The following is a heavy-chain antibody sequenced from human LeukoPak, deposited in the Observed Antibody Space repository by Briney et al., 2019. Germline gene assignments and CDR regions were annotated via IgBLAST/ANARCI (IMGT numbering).Heavy chain of an antibody. Sequence: SETLSLTCTVSGGSISSYYWSWIRQPPGKGLEWIGYIYYSGSTNYNPSLKSRVTISVDTSKNQFSLKLSSVTAADTAVYYCARTLGTLQRQPGFDPWGQGTLVTVSS. J-gene: IGHJ5*02. D-gene: IGHD6-25*01. CDR1: GGSISSYY. CDR3: ARTLGTLQRQPGFDP. V-gene: IGHV4-59*08. CDR2: IYYSGST.